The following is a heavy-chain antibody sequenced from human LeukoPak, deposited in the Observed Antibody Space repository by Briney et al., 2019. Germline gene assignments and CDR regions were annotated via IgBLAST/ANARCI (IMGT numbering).Heavy chain of an antibody. Sequence: ASVKVSCKASGGTFSSYAISWVRQAPGQGLEWMGGIIPIFGTANYAQKFQGRVTITADESTSTAYMELSSPRSEDTAVYYCARAERANYDFWSGYLYWFDPWGQGTLVTVSS. CDR3: ARAERANYDFWSGYLYWFDP. J-gene: IGHJ5*02. CDR2: IIPIFGTA. V-gene: IGHV1-69*13. CDR1: GGTFSSYA. D-gene: IGHD3-3*01.